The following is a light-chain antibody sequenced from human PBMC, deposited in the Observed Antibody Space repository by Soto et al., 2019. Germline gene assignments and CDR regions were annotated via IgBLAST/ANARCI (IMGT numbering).Light chain of an antibody. V-gene: IGKV3-11*01. CDR3: QQRSVSPLT. Sequence: VLTQSPAILSLSPRERATLSCRASQSVSNNLAWYQQRPGQAPRLLIYDSSNRATGIPARFSASGSGPDFTLTISSLEPEDFAVYYCQQRSVSPLTFGGGTKVEIK. CDR2: DSS. J-gene: IGKJ4*02. CDR1: QSVSNN.